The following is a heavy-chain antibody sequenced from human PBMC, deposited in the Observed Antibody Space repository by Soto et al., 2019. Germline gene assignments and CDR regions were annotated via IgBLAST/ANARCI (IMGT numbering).Heavy chain of an antibody. CDR2: IYHSGST. V-gene: IGHV4-4*02. Sequence: SETLSLTCAVSGGSISSSNWWSWVRQPPGKGLEWIGEIYHSGSTNYNPSLKSRVTISVDKSKNQYSLKLSSVTAADTAVYYCAKETFKAAAGTYYYYSMDVWGQGTTVTVSS. D-gene: IGHD6-13*01. CDR3: AKETFKAAAGTYYYYSMDV. CDR1: GGSISSSNW. J-gene: IGHJ6*02.